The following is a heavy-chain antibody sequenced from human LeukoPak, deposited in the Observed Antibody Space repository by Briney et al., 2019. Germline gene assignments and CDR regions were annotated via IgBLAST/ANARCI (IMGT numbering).Heavy chain of an antibody. Sequence: TSETLTLTCTVSGGSISSNSYYWAWIRQPPGKGLEWIGTIYYSGNTYYNPSLKSRVTISIDTSKNQISLKLSSVTAADTAVYFSSRLSYYNYYMDVWGKGTTVSVSS. CDR2: IYYSGNT. J-gene: IGHJ6*03. CDR1: GGSISSNSYY. V-gene: IGHV4-39*01. CDR3: SRLSYYNYYMDV.